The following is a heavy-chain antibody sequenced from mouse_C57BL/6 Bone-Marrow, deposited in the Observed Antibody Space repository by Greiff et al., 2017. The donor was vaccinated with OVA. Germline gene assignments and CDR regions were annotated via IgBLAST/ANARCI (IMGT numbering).Heavy chain of an antibody. CDR2: IDPSDSYT. Sequence: QVQLKQPGAELVMPGASVKLSCKASGYTFTSYWMHWVKQRPGQGLEWIGEIDPSDSYTNYNQKFKGKSTLTVDKSSSTAYMQLSSLTSEDSAVYYCARSDYGSSPRYFDVWGTGTTVTVSS. CDR3: ARSDYGSSPRYFDV. D-gene: IGHD1-1*01. CDR1: GYTFTSYW. V-gene: IGHV1-69*01. J-gene: IGHJ1*03.